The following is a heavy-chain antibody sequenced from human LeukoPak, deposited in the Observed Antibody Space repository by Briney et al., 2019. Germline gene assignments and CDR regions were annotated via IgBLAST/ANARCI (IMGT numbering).Heavy chain of an antibody. CDR3: ARDGYCSSTSCHGEWFDP. V-gene: IGHV3-30*01. J-gene: IGHJ5*02. Sequence: PGGSLRLSCAASGFTFSSYAMHWVRQAPGKGLEWVAVISYDGSNKYYADSVKGRFTISRDSSKNTLYLQMNSLRAEDTAVYYCARDGYCSSTSCHGEWFDPWGQGTLVTVSS. D-gene: IGHD2-2*03. CDR2: ISYDGSNK. CDR1: GFTFSSYA.